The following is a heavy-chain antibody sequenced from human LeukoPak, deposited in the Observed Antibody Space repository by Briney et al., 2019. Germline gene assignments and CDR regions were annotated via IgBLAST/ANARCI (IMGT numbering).Heavy chain of an antibody. Sequence: GGSLRLSCAASGFTFSSYSMNWVRQAPGKGLEWVSYISSSSSTIYYADSVKGRFTISRDNAKNSLYLQMNSLRAEDTAVYYCGREEVTYHPIYYYYYMDVWGKGTTVTVSS. CDR2: ISSSSSTI. CDR1: GFTFSSYS. CDR3: GREEVTYHPIYYYYYMDV. J-gene: IGHJ6*03. D-gene: IGHD4-11*01. V-gene: IGHV3-48*04.